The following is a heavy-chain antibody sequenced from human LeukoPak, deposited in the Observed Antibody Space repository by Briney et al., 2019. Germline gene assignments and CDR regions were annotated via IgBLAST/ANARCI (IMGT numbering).Heavy chain of an antibody. D-gene: IGHD3-16*01. CDR3: ANPYDYVWGAEPVNL. J-gene: IGHJ5*02. V-gene: IGHV3-30*18. CDR2: ISHDGSNS. CDR1: GFTFSSYG. Sequence: GGSLRLSCAASGFTFSSYGMHWVRQAPGKGLEWVAVISHDGSNSYYADSVKGRFTISRDNSKITLYLQMNSLRAEDTAVYYCANPYDYVWGAEPVNLWGQGTLVTVSS.